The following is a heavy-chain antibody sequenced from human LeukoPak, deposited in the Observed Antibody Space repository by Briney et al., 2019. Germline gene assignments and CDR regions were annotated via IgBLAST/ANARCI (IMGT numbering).Heavy chain of an antibody. J-gene: IGHJ2*01. CDR3: TREEYYYDSSTYYSRYFDP. CDR1: GGSINSGGYY. CDR2: IYYSGST. V-gene: IGHV4-31*03. D-gene: IGHD3-22*01. Sequence: SQTLSLTCTVSGGSINSGGYYWSWIRQHSGKGLEWIGYIYYSGSTYYNPSLKSRVTISVDTSKNQFSLKLSSVTAADTAMYYCTREEYYYDSSTYYSRYFDPWGRGTLVTVSS.